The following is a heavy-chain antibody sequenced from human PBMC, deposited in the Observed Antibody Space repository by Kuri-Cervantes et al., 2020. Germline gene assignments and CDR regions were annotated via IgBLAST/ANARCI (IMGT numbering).Heavy chain of an antibody. CDR1: GFTFSNAR. V-gene: IGHV3-15*01. J-gene: IGHJ6*02. D-gene: IGHD3-9*01. Sequence: GESLKISCAASGFTFSNARMSWVRQAPGKGLGWVGRIKSKTDGGTTDYAAPVKGRFTISRDDSKNTLYLQMNSLKTEDTAVYYCTTRGVLRYFDWLLTYYYGMDVWGQGTTVTVSS. CDR3: TTRGVLRYFDWLLTYYYGMDV. CDR2: IKSKTDGGTT.